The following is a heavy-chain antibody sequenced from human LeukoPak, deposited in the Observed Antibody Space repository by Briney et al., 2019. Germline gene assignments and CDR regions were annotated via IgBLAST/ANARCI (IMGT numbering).Heavy chain of an antibody. CDR2: ISGSGGST. J-gene: IGHJ3*02. V-gene: IGHV3-23*01. CDR1: GFTFSSYA. CDR3: AKGDCSGGSCYDDAFDI. D-gene: IGHD2-15*01. Sequence: PAGGSLRLSCAASGFTFSSYAMSWVRQAPGKGLEWVSAISGSGGSTYYADSVKGRFTISRDNSKNTLYLQMNSLRAEDTAVYYCAKGDCSGGSCYDDAFDIWGQGTMVTVSS.